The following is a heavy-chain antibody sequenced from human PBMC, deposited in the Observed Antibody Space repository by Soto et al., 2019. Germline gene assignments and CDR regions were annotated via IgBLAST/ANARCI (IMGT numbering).Heavy chain of an antibody. D-gene: IGHD6-13*01. CDR2: TVPITLST. CDR3: ARDRSGITGKTRNIYAMDV. CDR1: GGTLSSYA. V-gene: IGHV1-69*01. J-gene: IGHJ6*02. Sequence: QVQLVQSASEVKKPGSSVRVSCKASGGTLSSYAISWVRQAPGQGLDWVGGTVPITLSTHYSQKFQGRVIITADEATNTVYMDLSSLRPEDTAVYYCARDRSGITGKTRNIYAMDVWGQGTTVTVSS.